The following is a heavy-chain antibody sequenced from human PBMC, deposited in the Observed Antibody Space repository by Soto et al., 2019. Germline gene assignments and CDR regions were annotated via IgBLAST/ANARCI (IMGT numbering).Heavy chain of an antibody. D-gene: IGHD2-2*01. CDR1: GGTFSSYA. J-gene: IGHJ6*02. V-gene: IGHV1-69*01. Sequence: QVQLVQSGAEVKKPGSSVKVSCKASGGTFSSYAISWVRQAPGQGLEWMGGIIPIFGTANYAQKFQGRVTVTADESTSTAYMELSSLRSEDTAAYYCARAPHDDIVVVPAALGYSYYGMDVWGQGTTVTVSS. CDR3: ARAPHDDIVVVPAALGYSYYGMDV. CDR2: IIPIFGTA.